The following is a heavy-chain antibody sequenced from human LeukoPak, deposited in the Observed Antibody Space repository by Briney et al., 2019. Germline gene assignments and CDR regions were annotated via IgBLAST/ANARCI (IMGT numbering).Heavy chain of an antibody. CDR3: ARENSCSGGTCYSDSDAVDV. D-gene: IGHD2-15*01. CDR2: IRYDGSNK. Sequence: GGSLRLSCAASGFTFSSYGMHWVRQAPGKGLEGVAFIRYDGSNKYYADSVKGRFTISRDNSKNTLYLQRNSLRAEDTAVYYCARENSCSGGTCYSDSDAVDVWGQGTTVTVSS. V-gene: IGHV3-30*02. CDR1: GFTFSSYG. J-gene: IGHJ6*02.